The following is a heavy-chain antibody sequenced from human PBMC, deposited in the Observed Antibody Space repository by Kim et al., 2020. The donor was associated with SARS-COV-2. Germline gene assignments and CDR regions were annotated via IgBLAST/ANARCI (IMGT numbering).Heavy chain of an antibody. V-gene: IGHV4-31*03. CDR1: GGSISSGGYY. Sequence: SETLSLTCTVSGGSISSGGYYWSWIRQHPGKGLEWIGYIYYSGSTYSNPSLKIRVTISVNTSKNQFSLKLSSVTAADTAVYYCARNIGITMIVVVTGWFDPWGQGTLVTVSS. CDR2: IYYSGST. D-gene: IGHD3-22*01. J-gene: IGHJ5*02. CDR3: ARNIGITMIVVVTGWFDP.